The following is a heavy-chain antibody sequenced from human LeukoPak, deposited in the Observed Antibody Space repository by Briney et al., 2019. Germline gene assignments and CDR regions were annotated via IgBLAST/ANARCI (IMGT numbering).Heavy chain of an antibody. D-gene: IGHD1-26*01. CDR2: ISSSSSYI. Sequence: GGSLRLSCAASGFTFSSYGMHWVRQAPGKGLEWVSSISSSSSYIYYADSVKGRFTISRDNAKNSLYLQMNSLRAEDTAVYYCARDGVGAHGDYYYYYGMDVWGQGTTVTVSS. CDR3: ARDGVGAHGDYYYYYGMDV. V-gene: IGHV3-21*01. J-gene: IGHJ6*02. CDR1: GFTFSSYG.